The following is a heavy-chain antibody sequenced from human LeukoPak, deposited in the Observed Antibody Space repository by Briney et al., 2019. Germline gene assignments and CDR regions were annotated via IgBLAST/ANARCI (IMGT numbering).Heavy chain of an antibody. CDR2: ISSSGSTI. V-gene: IGHV3-11*01. CDR1: GFTFSDYY. CDR3: ARVNPQTPIFGVGTELWFGELYGDFDY. Sequence: GGSLRLSCAASGFTFSDYYMSWIRQAPGKGLEWVSYISSSGSTIYYADSVKGRFTISRDNAKNSLYLQMNSLRAEDTAVYYCARVNPQTPIFGVGTELWFGELYGDFDYWGQGTLVTVSS. J-gene: IGHJ4*02. D-gene: IGHD3-10*01.